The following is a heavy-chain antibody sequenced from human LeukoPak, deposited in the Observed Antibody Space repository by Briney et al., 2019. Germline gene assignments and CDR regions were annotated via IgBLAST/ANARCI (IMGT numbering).Heavy chain of an antibody. Sequence: PGGSLRLSCAASVFTFSSYRMSWVRHAPGKGLEWVDNIKQDGSEKYYVDSVKGRFIISRDNAKNSLYLQMNSLRAEDTAVYYCARVKVEYYYGMDVWGQGTTVSVSS. CDR2: IKQDGSEK. CDR3: ARVKVEYYYGMDV. J-gene: IGHJ6*02. V-gene: IGHV3-7*03. CDR1: VFTFSSYR. D-gene: IGHD2-15*01.